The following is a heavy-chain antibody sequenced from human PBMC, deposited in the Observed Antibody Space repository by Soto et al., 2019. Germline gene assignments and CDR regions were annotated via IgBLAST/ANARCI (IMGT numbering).Heavy chain of an antibody. CDR2: ISDDGSNK. J-gene: IGHJ6*02. D-gene: IGHD6-13*01. CDR1: GFNFRSYG. V-gene: IGHV3-30*18. CDR3: AKNFPIAPSLNYYYGMDV. Sequence: TGGSLRLSCAASGFNFRSYGMNWVRQAPGKGLEWVAVISDDGSNKYYADSVKGRFTISRDNSKNTLYLQMNSLRAEDTAVYYCAKNFPIAPSLNYYYGMDVWGQGTTVTVSS.